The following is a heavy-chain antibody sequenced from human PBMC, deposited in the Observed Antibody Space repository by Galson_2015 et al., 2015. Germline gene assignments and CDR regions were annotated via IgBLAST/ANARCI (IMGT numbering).Heavy chain of an antibody. J-gene: IGHJ1*01. V-gene: IGHV3-15*01. CDR2: IQSKSDGGTT. Sequence: SLRLSCAASGFTFSNAWMNWVRQAPGKGLEWVGRIQSKSDGGTTDQAAPVKGRFTISRDDSKNTVYLQMNSLNTEDTAVYYCTTVPLGYCSSASCYSYFQHWGQGTLVTVSS. CDR3: TTVPLGYCSSASCYSYFQH. CDR1: GFTFSNAW. D-gene: IGHD2-2*02.